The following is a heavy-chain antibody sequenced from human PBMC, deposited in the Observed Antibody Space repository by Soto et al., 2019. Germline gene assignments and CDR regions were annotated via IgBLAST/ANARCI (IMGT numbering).Heavy chain of an antibody. CDR2: STPIFGTA. V-gene: IGHV1-69*13. CDR3: ARGRGYSGDDHYYYFDMDV. Sequence: SVKVSCKASGGTFNNYPITWVRQAPGEGLEWMGGSTPIFGTANYAQKFQGRVTISVDESTSTAYMELSSLRSEDTAVYYCARGRGYSGDDHYYYFDMDVWGQGTTVTVSS. D-gene: IGHD5-12*01. J-gene: IGHJ6*02. CDR1: GGTFNNYP.